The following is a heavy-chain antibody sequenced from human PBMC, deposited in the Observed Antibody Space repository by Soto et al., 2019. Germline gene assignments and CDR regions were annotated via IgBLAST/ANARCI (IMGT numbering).Heavy chain of an antibody. Sequence: SETLSLTCTVSGGSISSGGYYWSWIRQHPGKGLEWIGYIYYSGSTYYNPSLKSRVTISVDTSKNQFSLKLSSVTAADTAVYYCARVAPMVRGVFSSDYYYGMDAWGQGTTVTVSS. CDR1: GGSISSGGYY. V-gene: IGHV4-31*03. CDR2: IYYSGST. CDR3: ARVAPMVRGVFSSDYYYGMDA. J-gene: IGHJ6*02. D-gene: IGHD3-10*01.